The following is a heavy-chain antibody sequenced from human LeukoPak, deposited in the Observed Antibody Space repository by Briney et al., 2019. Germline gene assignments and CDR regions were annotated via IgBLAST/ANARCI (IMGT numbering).Heavy chain of an antibody. CDR3: ARTCSGGSCYAFVAFDY. J-gene: IGHJ4*02. D-gene: IGHD2-15*01. V-gene: IGHV4-34*01. Sequence: SETLSLTCAVYGGSFRGYYWSWLRQPPGKGLEWIGEINHSVSTNYNPSLKSPVTISVDTSKNQFSLKLSSVTAADTAVYYCARTCSGGSCYAFVAFDYWGQGTLVTVSS. CDR1: GGSFRGYY. CDR2: INHSVST.